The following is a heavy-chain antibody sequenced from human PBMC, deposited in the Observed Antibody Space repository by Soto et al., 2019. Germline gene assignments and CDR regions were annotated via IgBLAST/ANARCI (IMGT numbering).Heavy chain of an antibody. Sequence: ASVKVSCKASGYTFTSYDINWVRQATGQGLEWMGWMNPNSGNTGYAQKFQGRVTITRDTSASTAYMELSSLRSEDTAVYYFAEYTVYNDINVWGQGTLVTVSS. V-gene: IGHV1-8*01. CDR2: MNPNSGNT. CDR3: AEYTVYNDINV. J-gene: IGHJ4*02. D-gene: IGHD3-9*01. CDR1: GYTFTSYD.